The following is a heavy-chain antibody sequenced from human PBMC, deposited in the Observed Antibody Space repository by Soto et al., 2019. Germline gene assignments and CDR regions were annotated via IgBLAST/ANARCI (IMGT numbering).Heavy chain of an antibody. V-gene: IGHV3-21*01. D-gene: IGHD3-22*01. Sequence: EVQLVESGGGLVKPGGSLRLSCAASGFTFSLYSMIWVRQAPGKGLEWVASITSSSSYIYYEDSLKGRFTISRDNAKNSLFLQLDSLRAEDTAVYFRVRARSTDSRPDYWGQGTLVTVSS. CDR1: GFTFSLYS. CDR3: VRARSTDSRPDY. J-gene: IGHJ4*02. CDR2: ITSSSSYI.